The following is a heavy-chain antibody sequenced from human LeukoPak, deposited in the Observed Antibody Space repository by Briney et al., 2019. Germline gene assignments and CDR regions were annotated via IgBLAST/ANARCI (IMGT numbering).Heavy chain of an antibody. J-gene: IGHJ4*02. D-gene: IGHD1-26*01. V-gene: IGHV4-59*02. Sequence: SETLSLTCVVSGASVSTSHWNWIRHLPGKGLKWIGCLSYTGKTDYNPSLTSRVTISLGTSKNQGSLKLRSVTAADTAVYYCSESYFEPFAHRGQRALVS. CDR1: GASVSTSH. CDR2: LSYTGKT. CDR3: SESYFEPFAH.